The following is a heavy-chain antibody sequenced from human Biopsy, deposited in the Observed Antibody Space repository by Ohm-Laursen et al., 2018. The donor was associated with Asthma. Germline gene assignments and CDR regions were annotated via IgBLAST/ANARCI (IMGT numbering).Heavy chain of an antibody. CDR1: GDSFSNYA. J-gene: IGHJ6*02. V-gene: IGHV1-69*13. CDR3: ARGYSGPDRIVYYYSGLEV. CDR2: LIPVLGTP. D-gene: IGHD5-12*01. Sequence: ASVKVSCKASGDSFSNYAISWVRQAPGQGLEWMGGLIPVLGTPDHAQMFEGRVTITAGESTSTAYMELSSLSSEDTAVYYCARGYSGPDRIVYYYSGLEVWGQGTTVTVSS.